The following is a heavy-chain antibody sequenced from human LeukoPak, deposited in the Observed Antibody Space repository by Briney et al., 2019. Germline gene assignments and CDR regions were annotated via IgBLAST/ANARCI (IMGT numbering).Heavy chain of an antibody. D-gene: IGHD1-26*01. V-gene: IGHV3-23*01. CDR1: GFTFSSYV. Sequence: GGSLRLSCAASGFTFSSYVMNWVRQAPGKGLEWVSAISGSGETTFYAGSGKGRFTISRDNSKNTLYLQMNSLRAEDTAIYYCAKDNGGSRWGELDYWAQGTLVTVSS. CDR3: AKDNGGSRWGELDY. CDR2: ISGSGETT. J-gene: IGHJ4*02.